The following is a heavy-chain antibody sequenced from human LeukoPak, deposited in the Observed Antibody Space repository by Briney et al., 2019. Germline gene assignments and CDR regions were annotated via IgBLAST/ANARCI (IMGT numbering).Heavy chain of an antibody. D-gene: IGHD6-19*01. Sequence: APVKVSCKASGHTFTGYYIHWVRQAPGQGLEWMGWINPNSGGTNYAQQFQGRVTMTRDTSINTAYMELSRLRFDDTGVYYCARGQQWLEAFDYWGLGTLVTVSS. CDR2: INPNSGGT. J-gene: IGHJ4*02. CDR1: GHTFTGYY. CDR3: ARGQQWLEAFDY. V-gene: IGHV1-2*02.